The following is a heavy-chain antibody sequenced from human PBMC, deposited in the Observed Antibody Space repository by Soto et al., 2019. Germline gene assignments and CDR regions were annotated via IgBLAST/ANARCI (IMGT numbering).Heavy chain of an antibody. CDR2: IVVGSGNT. D-gene: IGHD3-22*01. J-gene: IGHJ4*02. CDR1: GFTFTSSA. Sequence: ASVKVSCKASGFTFTSSAVQWVRQARGQRLEWIGWIVVGSGNTNYAQKFQERVTITRDMSTSTAYMELSSLRSEDTAVYYCAAVSGYDSSGTLNDYWGQGTLVTVSS. V-gene: IGHV1-58*01. CDR3: AAVSGYDSSGTLNDY.